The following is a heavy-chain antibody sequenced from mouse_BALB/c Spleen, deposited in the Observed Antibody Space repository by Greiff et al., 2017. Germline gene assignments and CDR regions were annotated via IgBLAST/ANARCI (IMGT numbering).Heavy chain of an antibody. CDR3: ARLGGYDRYFDY. D-gene: IGHD2-2*01. CDR1: GYTFSSYW. Sequence: VMLVESGAELMKPGASVKISCKATGYTFSSYWIAWVKQRPGHGLEWIGEILPGSGSTNYNEKFKGKATFTADTSSNTAYMQLSSLTSADSAVYYCARLGGYDRYFDYWGQGTTLTVSS. J-gene: IGHJ2*01. CDR2: ILPGSGST. V-gene: IGHV1-9*01.